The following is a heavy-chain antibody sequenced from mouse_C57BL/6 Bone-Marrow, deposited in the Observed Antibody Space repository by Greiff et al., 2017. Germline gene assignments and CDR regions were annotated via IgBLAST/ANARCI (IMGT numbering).Heavy chain of an antibody. J-gene: IGHJ2*01. CDR1: GFNIKDDY. V-gene: IGHV14-4*01. D-gene: IGHD6-2*01. CDR3: TTTVSY. Sequence: VHVKQSGAELVRPGASVKLSCTASGFNIKDDYMHWVKQRPEQGLEWIGWIDPENGDTEYASKFQGKATITADTSSNTAYLQLSSLTSEDTAVYYCTTTVSYWGQGTTLTVSS. CDR2: IDPENGDT.